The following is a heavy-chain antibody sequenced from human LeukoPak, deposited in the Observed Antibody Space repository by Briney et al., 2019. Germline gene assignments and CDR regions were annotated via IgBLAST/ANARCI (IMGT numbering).Heavy chain of an antibody. Sequence: PSETLSLTCTVSRGSVSSSTYYWSWIRQPAGKGLEWIGRIYTSGSTNYNPSLKSRVTMSVDTSKNQFSLKLSSVTAADTAAYYCARDRRFDHGPGATYYYYYMDVWGKGTTVTVSS. CDR2: IYTSGST. V-gene: IGHV4-61*02. D-gene: IGHD1-26*01. CDR3: ARDRRFDHGPGATYYYYYMDV. J-gene: IGHJ6*03. CDR1: RGSVSSSTYY.